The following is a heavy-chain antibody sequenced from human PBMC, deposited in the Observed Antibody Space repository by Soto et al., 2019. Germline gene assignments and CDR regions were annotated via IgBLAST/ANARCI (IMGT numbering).Heavy chain of an antibody. CDR2: ISAYNGNT. CDR1: GYTFTSYG. Sequence: QVQLVQSGAEVKKPGASVKVSCKASGYTFTSYGISWVRQAPGQGLEWMGWISAYNGNTNYAQKLQGRVTMTKDTSTSTAYMELRSLRSDDTAVYYCARRGSYSHYYYYGMDVWGQGTTVTVSS. J-gene: IGHJ6*02. D-gene: IGHD1-26*01. V-gene: IGHV1-18*04. CDR3: ARRGSYSHYYYYGMDV.